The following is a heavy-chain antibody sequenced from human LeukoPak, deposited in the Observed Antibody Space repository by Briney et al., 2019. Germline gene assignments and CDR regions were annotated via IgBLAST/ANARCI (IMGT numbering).Heavy chain of an antibody. CDR1: GYTFTGYY. CDR2: INPNSGGT. Sequence: ASVKVSCKASGYTFTGYYMHWVRQAPGQGLEWMGWINPNSGGTNYAQKFQGRVTMTRDTSISTAYMELSRLRSDDTAVYYCARDTALKGYCSSTSCAPYYYYYMDVWGKGTTVTVSS. D-gene: IGHD2-2*01. V-gene: IGHV1-2*02. CDR3: ARDTALKGYCSSTSCAPYYYYYMDV. J-gene: IGHJ6*03.